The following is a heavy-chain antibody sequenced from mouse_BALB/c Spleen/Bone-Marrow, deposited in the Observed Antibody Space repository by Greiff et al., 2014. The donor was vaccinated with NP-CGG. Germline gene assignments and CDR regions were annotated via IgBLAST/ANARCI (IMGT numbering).Heavy chain of an antibody. CDR1: GYTFTDKW. CDR3: ARGGHDFSLDY. Sequence: QVQLQQSGAELGMPGASVKMSCKASGYTFTDKWMYWVKQRPGQGLEWIGAIDTSDSYTNYNQKFMGKASLTVDAPSSTAYMQVSSLTSDDSAVYYCARGGHDFSLDYWGQGTSVTVSS. D-gene: IGHD2-4*01. CDR2: IDTSDSYT. J-gene: IGHJ4*01. V-gene: IGHV1-69*01.